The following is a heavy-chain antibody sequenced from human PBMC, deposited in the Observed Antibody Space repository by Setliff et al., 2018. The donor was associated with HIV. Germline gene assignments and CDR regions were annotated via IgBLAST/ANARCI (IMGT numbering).Heavy chain of an antibody. J-gene: IGHJ5*02. V-gene: IGHV4-38-2*02. CDR2: IYQSGST. CDR1: NYSISSDSY. CDR3: ARDICTSTSCPSGWFDP. D-gene: IGHD2-2*01. Sequence: SETLSLTCAVSNYSISSDSYWGWIRQPPGKGLEWIGSIYQSGSTTYNPSLKSRVTISVDTSKNQFSLNLSSVTAADTAVYYCARDICTSTSCPSGWFDPWGQGTLVTVSS.